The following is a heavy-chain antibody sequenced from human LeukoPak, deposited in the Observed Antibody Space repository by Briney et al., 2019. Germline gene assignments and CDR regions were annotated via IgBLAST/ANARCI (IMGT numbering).Heavy chain of an antibody. CDR1: GFTFSSYG. CDR2: ISYHERNK. J-gene: IGHJ2*01. Sequence: GGSLRLSCEASGFTFSSYGMHWVRQAPGKGLEWVAVISYHERNKYYADSVKGRFTISRDNSKNKLYVQMNSLRVDDTAVYYCAKDADLYFDLWGRGTQVTVSS. V-gene: IGHV3-30*18. CDR3: AKDADLYFDL.